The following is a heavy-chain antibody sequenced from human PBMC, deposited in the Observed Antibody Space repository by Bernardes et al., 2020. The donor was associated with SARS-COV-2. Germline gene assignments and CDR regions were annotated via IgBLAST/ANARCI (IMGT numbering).Heavy chain of an antibody. V-gene: IGHV1-2*02. J-gene: IGHJ6*02. CDR2: INPNSGGT. CDR1: GYTFTGYY. Sequence: ASVKVSCKASGYTFTGYYIHWVRQAPGQGLEWMGCINPNSGGTIYAQKFQGRVTMTRDTSISTAYMELSRLRSDDTAMYYCALPPSNYDRYGMDVWGQGTTVTVAS. CDR3: ALPPSNYDRYGMDV. D-gene: IGHD3-22*01.